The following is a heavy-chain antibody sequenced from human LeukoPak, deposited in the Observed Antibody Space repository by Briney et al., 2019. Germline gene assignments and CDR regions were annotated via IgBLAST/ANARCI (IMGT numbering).Heavy chain of an antibody. D-gene: IGHD6-13*01. Sequence: GESLKISCKGSGYSFTSYWIGWVRQMPGKGLEWMGIIYPGDSDTRYSPSFQGQVTISADKSISTAYLQWSSLKASDTAMYYCARCVGSSSWDGWFDPWGQGTLVTVSS. CDR2: IYPGDSDT. J-gene: IGHJ5*02. CDR1: GYSFTSYW. V-gene: IGHV5-51*01. CDR3: ARCVGSSSWDGWFDP.